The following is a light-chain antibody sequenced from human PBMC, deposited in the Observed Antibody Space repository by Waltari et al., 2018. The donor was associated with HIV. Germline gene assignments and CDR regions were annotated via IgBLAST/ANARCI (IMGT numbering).Light chain of an antibody. J-gene: IGLJ2*01. Sequence: QSALTQPPSVSGSPGQSLTIPSTGTRRDVGGYNYVSWYQQHPGEAPKLIIYDVSNRPSGVSNRFSGSKSGNTASLTISGLQAEDEADYYCSSYTIKSTLEFGGGTKLTVL. CDR3: SSYTIKSTLE. CDR2: DVS. CDR1: RRDVGGYNY. V-gene: IGLV2-14*03.